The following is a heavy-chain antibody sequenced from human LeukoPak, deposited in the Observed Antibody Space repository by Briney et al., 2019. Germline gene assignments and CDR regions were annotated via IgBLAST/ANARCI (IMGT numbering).Heavy chain of an antibody. CDR3: ATEGAANGY. V-gene: IGHV3-7*01. J-gene: IGHJ4*02. CDR1: GFTFSSYW. Sequence: GGSLRLSCAASGFTFSSYWMSWVRQAPGKGLEWVANIKQDGSEKYYVDSVKGRFTISRDNAQNSLYLQMNSLRAEDAAAYYCATEGAANGYWGQGTLVTVSS. D-gene: IGHD1-26*01. CDR2: IKQDGSEK.